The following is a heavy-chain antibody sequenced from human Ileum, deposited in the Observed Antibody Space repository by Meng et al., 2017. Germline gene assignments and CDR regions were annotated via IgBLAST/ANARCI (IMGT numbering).Heavy chain of an antibody. Sequence: SETLSLTCAVSGYSISSGYNWGWVRQTPGKGLEWIGSIFHSGPTYYNPSLKSRVSISVDTSKNQFPLRLTAVTTADTAVYYCTRDHVWFGELGVDYWGQGALVTVSS. CDR1: GYSISSGYN. CDR2: IFHSGPT. D-gene: IGHD3-10*01. V-gene: IGHV4-38-2*02. J-gene: IGHJ4*02. CDR3: TRDHVWFGELGVDY.